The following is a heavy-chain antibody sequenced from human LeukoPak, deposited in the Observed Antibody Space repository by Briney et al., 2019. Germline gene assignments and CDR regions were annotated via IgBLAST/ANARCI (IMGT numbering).Heavy chain of an antibody. CDR2: INSDGTTT. V-gene: IGHV3-74*01. Sequence: GGSLRLSCVASGFTFSSYWMHWVRQAPGKGLLWVSRINSDGTTTYYADSVKGRFTISRDNAKNTLYLQMNSLRAEDTAVYYCARGNYYGMDVWGQGTTVTVSS. CDR3: ARGNYYGMDV. J-gene: IGHJ6*02. CDR1: GFTFSSYW.